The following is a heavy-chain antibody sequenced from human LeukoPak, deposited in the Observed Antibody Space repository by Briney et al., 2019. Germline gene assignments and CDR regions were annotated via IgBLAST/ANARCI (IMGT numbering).Heavy chain of an antibody. CDR2: INPNSGGT. J-gene: IGHJ4*02. V-gene: IGHV1-2*02. D-gene: IGHD6-19*01. CDR3: ARENIAVAGHFDY. Sequence: ASVKVSCKASGYTFTGYNMHWGRHEPRQGLEWMGWINPNSGGTNYAQKLQGRVTMTRDTSISTAYMELSRLRSDDTAVYYCARENIAVAGHFDYWGQGTLVTVSS. CDR1: GYTFTGYN.